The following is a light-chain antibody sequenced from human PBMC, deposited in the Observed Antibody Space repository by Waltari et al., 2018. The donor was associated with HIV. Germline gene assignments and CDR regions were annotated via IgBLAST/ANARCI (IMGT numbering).Light chain of an antibody. CDR1: HDIKKH. Sequence: IQMTQSPSSLSSYVGHTFTITCQASHDIKKHLNWYQQKPGEAPKILISEASNLEIGVPSRFSGTGSGRDFSLTISSRQPEDVATYYCQQSDTLWTFGQGTKVE. CDR2: EAS. CDR3: QQSDTLWT. J-gene: IGKJ1*01. V-gene: IGKV1-33*01.